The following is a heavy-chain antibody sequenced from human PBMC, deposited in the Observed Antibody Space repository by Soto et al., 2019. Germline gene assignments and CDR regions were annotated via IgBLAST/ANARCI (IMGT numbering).Heavy chain of an antibody. J-gene: IGHJ4*02. V-gene: IGHV3-74*01. Sequence: EVQLVESGGGLVQPGGSLRLSCAGSGFSFTYWMHWVRQAPGEGLVWVSRISGDGSTINYADSVRGRFTISRDNARNTLFLQMDNLRDEDTAVYYCARAGSYRFDYWGQGTLVTVSS. CDR3: ARAGSYRFDY. CDR1: GFSFTYW. CDR2: ISGDGSTI.